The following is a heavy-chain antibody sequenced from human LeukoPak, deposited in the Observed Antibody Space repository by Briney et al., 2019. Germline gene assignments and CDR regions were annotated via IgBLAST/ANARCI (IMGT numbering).Heavy chain of an antibody. Sequence: RASETLSLTCDVSGGSIDSTNWWNWVRQPPGKGLEWIGEIHHDGRINYNPSLKSRVTLSVDKSKNQFSLRLNSVTAADTAMYYCARPHDHLWGNYPDYWGQGTLVTVSS. D-gene: IGHD3-16*02. CDR1: GGSIDSTNW. V-gene: IGHV4/OR15-8*01. CDR3: ARPHDHLWGNYPDY. J-gene: IGHJ4*02. CDR2: IHHDGRI.